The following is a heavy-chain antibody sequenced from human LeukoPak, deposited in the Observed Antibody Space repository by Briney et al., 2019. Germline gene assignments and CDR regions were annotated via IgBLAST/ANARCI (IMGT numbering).Heavy chain of an antibody. V-gene: IGHV4-61*08. CDR1: GASVSRYAYY. CDR3: ARTPLGEYPRLTYFDY. J-gene: IGHJ4*02. Sequence: PSETLSLTCTVSGASVSRYAYYWRWIRQPPKKGLEWIGYIYYNGSTNYNPSLKSRVTISVDMSKNQFSLKLTSVTAADTAVYCCARTPLGEYPRLTYFDYWGQGTLVTVSS. CDR2: IYYNGST. D-gene: IGHD3-10*01.